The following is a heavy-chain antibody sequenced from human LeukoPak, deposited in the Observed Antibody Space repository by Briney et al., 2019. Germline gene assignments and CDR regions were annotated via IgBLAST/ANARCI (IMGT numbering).Heavy chain of an antibody. CDR3: ARGIRFLEWLLSAAFDI. D-gene: IGHD3-3*01. V-gene: IGHV1-2*02. J-gene: IGHJ3*02. Sequence: GASVKVSCKASGYTFTGYYMHWVRQAPGQGLEWMGWINPNSGGTNYAQKFQGRVTMTRDTSISTAYMELSRLRSDDTAVYYCARGIRFLEWLLSAAFDIWGQGTMVTVSS. CDR1: GYTFTGYY. CDR2: INPNSGGT.